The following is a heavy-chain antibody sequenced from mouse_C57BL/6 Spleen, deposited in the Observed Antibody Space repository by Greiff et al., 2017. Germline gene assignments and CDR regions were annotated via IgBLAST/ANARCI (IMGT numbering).Heavy chain of an antibody. J-gene: IGHJ1*03. Sequence: QVQLQQSGPELVKPGASVKISCKASGYAFSSSWMNWVKQRPGKGLEWIGRIYPGDGDTNYNGKFKGKATLTADKSSSTAYMQLSSLTSEDSAVYFCARYVYYGSSYWYFDVWGTGTTVTVSS. CDR2: IYPGDGDT. CDR1: GYAFSSSW. CDR3: ARYVYYGSSYWYFDV. V-gene: IGHV1-82*01. D-gene: IGHD1-1*01.